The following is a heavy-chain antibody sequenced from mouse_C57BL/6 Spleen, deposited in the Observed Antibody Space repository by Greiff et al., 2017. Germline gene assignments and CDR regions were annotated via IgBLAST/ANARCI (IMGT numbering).Heavy chain of an antibody. V-gene: IGHV1-69*01. Sequence: QVQLQQSGAELVMPGASVKLSCKASGYTFTSYWMHWVKQRPGQGLEWIGEIDPSDSYTNYNQKFKGKSTLTVDKSSSTAYMQLSSLTSEDSAVYYCARGTTVVDLAMDYWGQGTSVTVSS. D-gene: IGHD1-1*01. CDR1: GYTFTSYW. J-gene: IGHJ4*01. CDR2: IDPSDSYT. CDR3: ARGTTVVDLAMDY.